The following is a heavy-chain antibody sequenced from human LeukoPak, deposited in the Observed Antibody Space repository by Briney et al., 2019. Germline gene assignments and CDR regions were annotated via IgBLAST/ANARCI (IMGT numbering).Heavy chain of an antibody. Sequence: SETLSLTCTVSGGSISGHYWTWVRQPPGEGLEWIGQIHYSGKADYNPSLRSRITISVDTSKNQMSLEVTSVTAADTAVYYCARFGVDYDMDVWGQGTTVTVS. CDR1: GGSISGHY. D-gene: IGHD3-16*01. J-gene: IGHJ6*02. CDR2: IHYSGKA. V-gene: IGHV4-59*11. CDR3: ARFGVDYDMDV.